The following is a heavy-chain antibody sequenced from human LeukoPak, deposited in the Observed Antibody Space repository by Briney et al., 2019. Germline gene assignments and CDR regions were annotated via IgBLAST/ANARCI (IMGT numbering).Heavy chain of an antibody. V-gene: IGHV4-61*08. CDR2: IYYSGST. CDR1: GGSISTSAFY. D-gene: IGHD2-2*01. J-gene: IGHJ5*02. CDR3: ARDIAPAATMGWFDP. Sequence: SETLSLTCTVSGGSISTSAFYWSWIRQPPGKGLEWIGYIYYSGSTNYNPPLKSRVTISVDTSKNQLSLKLSSVTAADTAVYYCARDIAPAATMGWFDPWGQGTLVTVSS.